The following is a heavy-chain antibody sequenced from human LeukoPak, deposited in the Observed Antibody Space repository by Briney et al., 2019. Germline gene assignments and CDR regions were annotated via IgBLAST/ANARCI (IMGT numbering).Heavy chain of an antibody. Sequence: SETLSLTCTVSGGSISSNSYYWSWIRQPAGKGLEWIGRIYTSGSTDYNPSLKSRVTISKDTSKNQFSLKLSSVTAADTAVYYCARIGSMVRGVIGDYWGQGTLVTVSS. CDR3: ARIGSMVRGVIGDY. CDR2: IYTSGST. V-gene: IGHV4-61*02. J-gene: IGHJ4*02. CDR1: GGSISSNSYY. D-gene: IGHD3-10*01.